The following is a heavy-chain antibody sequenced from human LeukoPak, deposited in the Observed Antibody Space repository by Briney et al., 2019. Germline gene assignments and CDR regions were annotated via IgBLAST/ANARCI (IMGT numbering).Heavy chain of an antibody. V-gene: IGHV3-23*01. CDR1: GFTFSTYA. Sequence: GGSLRLSCAASGFTFSTYAMSWVRQAPGKGLQWVSTITRTTHCADSVSGRFTIFRDNSKNILYLEMNSLSTEDTAIYYCAKAFREYGSSTYTSFDIWGQGTMVSVYS. D-gene: IGHD6-13*01. CDR2: ITRTT. J-gene: IGHJ3*02. CDR3: AKAFREYGSSTYTSFDI.